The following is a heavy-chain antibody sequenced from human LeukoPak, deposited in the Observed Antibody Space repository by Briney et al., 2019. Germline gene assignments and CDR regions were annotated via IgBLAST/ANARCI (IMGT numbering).Heavy chain of an antibody. J-gene: IGHJ4*02. CDR3: ARVPVWSRQQLTFDY. CDR2: MNPNSGNT. V-gene: IGHV1-8*01. D-gene: IGHD6-13*01. CDR1: GYTFTSYD. Sequence: VASVKVSCTASGYTFTSYDINWVRQATGQGLEWMGWMNPNSGNTGYAQKFQGRVTMTRNTSISTAYMELSSLRSEDTAVYYCARVPVWSRQQLTFDYWGQGTLVTVSS.